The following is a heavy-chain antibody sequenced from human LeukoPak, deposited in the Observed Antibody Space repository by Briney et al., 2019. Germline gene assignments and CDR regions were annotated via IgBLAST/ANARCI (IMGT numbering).Heavy chain of an antibody. J-gene: IGHJ4*02. CDR2: IYYSGST. CDR3: ARDQEGLSFRNYFDY. D-gene: IGHD3/OR15-3a*01. CDR1: GGSISSSSYY. V-gene: IGHV4-39*07. Sequence: SETLSLTCTVSGGSISSSSYYWGWIRQPPGKGLEWIGSIYYSGSTYYNPSLKSRVTISVDTSKNQFSLKLSSVTAADTAVYYCARDQEGLSFRNYFDYWGQGTLVTVSS.